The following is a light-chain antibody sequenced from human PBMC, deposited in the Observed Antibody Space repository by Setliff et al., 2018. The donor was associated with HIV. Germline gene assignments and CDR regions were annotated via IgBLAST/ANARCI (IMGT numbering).Light chain of an antibody. J-gene: IGKJ1*01. V-gene: IGKV1-39*01. CDR1: QSVSIY. CDR2: AAS. Sequence: DIQMTQSPSSLSASVGDRVTITCRASQSVSIYLNWYQQRRGKAPKLLIYAASSLQSGVPSRFSGSGSGTDFTLTVSSLQPEDFATYYCQQSYSTPPSFGQGTKVDIK. CDR3: QQSYSTPPS.